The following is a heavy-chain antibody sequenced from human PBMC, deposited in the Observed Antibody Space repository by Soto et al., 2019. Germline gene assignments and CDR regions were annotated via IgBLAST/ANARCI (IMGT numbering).Heavy chain of an antibody. D-gene: IGHD3-10*01. J-gene: IGHJ4*02. CDR3: AKRGSGSYFDY. V-gene: IGHV3-23*01. Sequence: EVQLLESGGGLVQPGGSLRLSCAASGFTFSSYALNWVRQAPGKGLEWVSVISGSGGSTYYADSVKGRFTISRDNSKNTLYLQMNSLRAEDTAVYYCAKRGSGSYFDYWGQGTLVTVSS. CDR1: GFTFSSYA. CDR2: ISGSGGST.